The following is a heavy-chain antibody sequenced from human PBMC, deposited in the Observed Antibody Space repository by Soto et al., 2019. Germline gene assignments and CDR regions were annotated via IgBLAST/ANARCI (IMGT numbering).Heavy chain of an antibody. D-gene: IGHD5-18*01. CDR2: SRNKANSHTT. CDR1: GFTFSDHY. Sequence: EVRLVESGGGLVQPGGSLRLSCAASGFTFSDHYMDWVRQAPGKGLEWLGRSRNKANSHTTENAASVKGRFTVSRDDSDNAIYLQLRRLKIEDTAVYYCVRVSESSEGYTFASWGQGTLVSFSS. V-gene: IGHV3-72*01. CDR3: VRVSESSEGYTFAS. J-gene: IGHJ4*02.